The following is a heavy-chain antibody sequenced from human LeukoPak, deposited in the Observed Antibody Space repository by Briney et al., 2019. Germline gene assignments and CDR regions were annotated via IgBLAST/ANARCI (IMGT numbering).Heavy chain of an antibody. CDR3: ATLTLYYGSGIHFDY. CDR2: IYYNGSA. V-gene: IGHV3-23*05. J-gene: IGHJ4*02. D-gene: IGHD3-10*01. CDR1: GFTFSSYA. Sequence: PGGSLRLSCAASGFTFSSYAMSWVRQAPGKGLECVSIIYYNGSAYYTDSVRGRFTISRDSAKNTLFLQMDSLRAEDTALYYCATLTLYYGSGIHFDYWGQGTLVTVSS.